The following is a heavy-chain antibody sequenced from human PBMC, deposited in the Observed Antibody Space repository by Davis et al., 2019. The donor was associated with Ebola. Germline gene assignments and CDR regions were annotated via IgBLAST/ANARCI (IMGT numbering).Heavy chain of an antibody. CDR3: ARDRGAPAGN. V-gene: IGHV3-53*01. CDR2: IYRGGST. J-gene: IGHJ4*02. D-gene: IGHD6-13*01. CDR1: GFTVSNNY. Sequence: GESLKISCAASGFTVSNNYMSWVRQAPGKGLEWVSVIYRGGSTYYADSVKGRFTISRDNSKNTLYLQMNSLRAEDTAVYYCARDRGAPAGNWGQGTLVTVSS.